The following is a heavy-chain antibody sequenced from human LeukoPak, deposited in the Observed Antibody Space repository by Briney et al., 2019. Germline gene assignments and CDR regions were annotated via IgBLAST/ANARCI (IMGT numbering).Heavy chain of an antibody. CDR3: AKITDYGDDRYPFDY. Sequence: GGSLRLSCAASGFTFSSYGMHWVRQAPGKGLEWVAVISYDGSNKYYADSVKGRFTISRDNSKNTLYLQMNSLRAEDTAVYYCAKITDYGDDRYPFDYWGQGTLVTVSS. CDR2: ISYDGSNK. CDR1: GFTFSSYG. J-gene: IGHJ4*02. D-gene: IGHD4-17*01. V-gene: IGHV3-30*18.